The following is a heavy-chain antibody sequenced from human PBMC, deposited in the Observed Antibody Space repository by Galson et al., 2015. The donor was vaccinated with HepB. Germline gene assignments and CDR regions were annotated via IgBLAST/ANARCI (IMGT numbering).Heavy chain of an antibody. CDR2: IYYSGST. Sequence: EPLSLTCTVSGGSISSYYWSWIRQPPGKGLEWIGYIYYSGSTNYNPSLKSRVTISVDTSKNQFSLKLSSVTAADTAVYYCARDYDSSGYSWFDYWGQGTLVTVSS. V-gene: IGHV4-59*01. J-gene: IGHJ4*02. D-gene: IGHD3-22*01. CDR3: ARDYDSSGYSWFDY. CDR1: GGSISSYY.